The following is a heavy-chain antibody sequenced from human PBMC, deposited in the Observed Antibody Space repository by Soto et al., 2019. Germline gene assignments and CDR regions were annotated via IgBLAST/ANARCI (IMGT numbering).Heavy chain of an antibody. D-gene: IGHD6-6*01. CDR3: ARGAARRLYYYYGMDV. J-gene: IGHJ6*02. V-gene: IGHV4-34*01. CDR1: GGSFSGYY. Sequence: PWETRSITCAVYGGSFSGYYWSWIRQPPGKGLEWIGEINHSGSTNYNPSLKSRVTISVDTSKNQFSLKLSSVTAADTAVYYCARGAARRLYYYYGMDVWGQGTTVTVSS. CDR2: INHSGST.